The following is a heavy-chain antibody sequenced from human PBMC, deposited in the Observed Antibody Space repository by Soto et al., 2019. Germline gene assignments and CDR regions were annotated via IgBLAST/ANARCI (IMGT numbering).Heavy chain of an antibody. D-gene: IGHD3-3*01. CDR1: GGSFSGYY. J-gene: IGHJ5*02. Sequence: QVQLQQWGAGLLKPSETLSLTCAVYGGSFSGYYWSWIRQPPGKGLEWIGEINHSGSTNYNPSLTCRLTISVDTSYNLFSLKLISVIAADPAVYYCTTPWYFDFLSCYYRSWGQGTLVTVCS. V-gene: IGHV4-34*01. CDR2: INHSGST. CDR3: TTPWYFDFLSCYYRS.